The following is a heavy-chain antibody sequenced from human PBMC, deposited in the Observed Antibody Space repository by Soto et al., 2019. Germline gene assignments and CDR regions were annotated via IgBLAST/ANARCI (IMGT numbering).Heavy chain of an antibody. CDR1: GGTISRGGYY. Sequence: LTCTVSGGTISRGGYYWRSIRQPPGKGLEWIGYIYYRGSTNYNPSLKSRVTIPVDTSKNQFSLKLSSVTAADTAVYYCARRYGGNLDYWGQGTLVTVSS. D-gene: IGHD1-26*01. J-gene: IGHJ4*02. CDR3: ARRYGGNLDY. CDR2: IYYRGST. V-gene: IGHV4-61*08.